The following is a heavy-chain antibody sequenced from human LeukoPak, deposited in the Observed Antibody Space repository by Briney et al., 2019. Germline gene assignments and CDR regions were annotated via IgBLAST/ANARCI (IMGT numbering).Heavy chain of an antibody. CDR2: IIPILGIA. Sequence: ASVKVSCKASGGTFSSYAISWVRQAPGQGLEWMGRIIPILGIANYAQKFQGRVTIIADKSTSTAYMELSSLRSEDTAVYYCTYYYGSGAIYGMDVWGQGTTVTVSS. V-gene: IGHV1-69*04. J-gene: IGHJ6*02. CDR3: TYYYGSGAIYGMDV. D-gene: IGHD3-10*01. CDR1: GGTFSSYA.